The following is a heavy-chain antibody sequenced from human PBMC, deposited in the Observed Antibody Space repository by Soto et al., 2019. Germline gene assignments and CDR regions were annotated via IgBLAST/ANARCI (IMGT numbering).Heavy chain of an antibody. J-gene: IGHJ4*02. D-gene: IGHD5-12*01. CDR1: GVAFSNYW. V-gene: IGHV3-74*01. CDR2: VSRDGSST. CDR3: ARESSGYSSYFDY. Sequence: PGGSLRLSCAGSGVAFSNYWIHWVRQAPGQGLAWVSRVSRDGSSTTYADSVKGRFTISRDLAKNTVYLQMNSLTAEDTAVYYCARESSGYSSYFDYWGQGT.